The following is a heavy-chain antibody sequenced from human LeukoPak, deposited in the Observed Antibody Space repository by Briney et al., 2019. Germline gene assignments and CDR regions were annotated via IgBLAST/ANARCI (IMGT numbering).Heavy chain of an antibody. V-gene: IGHV3-30*02. J-gene: IGHJ4*02. CDR3: AKADRTIFGVVIREYYFDY. Sequence: PGGSLRLSCAASGFTFSSYGMHWVRQAPGKGLEWVAFIRYGGSNKYYADSVKGRFTISRDNSKNTLYLQMNSLRAEDTAVYYCAKADRTIFGVVIREYYFDYWGQGTLVTVSS. CDR1: GFTFSSYG. D-gene: IGHD3-3*01. CDR2: IRYGGSNK.